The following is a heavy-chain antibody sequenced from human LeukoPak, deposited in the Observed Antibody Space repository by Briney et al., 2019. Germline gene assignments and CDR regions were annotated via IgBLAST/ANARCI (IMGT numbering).Heavy chain of an antibody. Sequence: SVTVSWKASGGTFSSDAISWVRQAPGQGLEWRGGIIPIFGTANYAQKFQGRVTITTDESTSTAYMELSSLRSEDTAVYYCARAATVTTTPPWFDYWGQGTLVTVSS. J-gene: IGHJ4*02. CDR2: IIPIFGTA. CDR1: GGTFSSDA. D-gene: IGHD4-11*01. CDR3: ARAATVTTTPPWFDY. V-gene: IGHV1-69*05.